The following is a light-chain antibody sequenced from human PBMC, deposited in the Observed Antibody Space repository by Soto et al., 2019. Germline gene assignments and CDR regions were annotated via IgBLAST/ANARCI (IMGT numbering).Light chain of an antibody. CDR1: TGAVTSGHY. Sequence: QAVVTQEPSLTVSPEGTVTLTCGSNTGAVTSGHYPYWFQQKPGQAPRTLIHDTNNKHSWTPARFSGSLLGDKAALTLSGAQPEDEAEYYCSLSYGAFAMFGGGTKLTVL. J-gene: IGLJ3*02. CDR2: DTN. CDR3: SLSYGAFAM. V-gene: IGLV7-46*01.